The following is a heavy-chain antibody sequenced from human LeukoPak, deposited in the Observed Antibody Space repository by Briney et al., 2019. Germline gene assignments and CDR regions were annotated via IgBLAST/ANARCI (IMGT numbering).Heavy chain of an antibody. V-gene: IGHV4-59*01. J-gene: IGHJ4*02. CDR2: IYYSGST. CDR3: ARARPGYGGNYYFDY. CDR1: GGSIRSYY. Sequence: SETLSLTXTVSGGSIRSYYWSWIRQPPGKGLEWIGYIYYSGSTNYNPSLKSRVTISVDTSKNQFSLKLSSVTAADTAVYYCARARPGYGGNYYFDYWGQGTLVTVSS. D-gene: IGHD4-23*01.